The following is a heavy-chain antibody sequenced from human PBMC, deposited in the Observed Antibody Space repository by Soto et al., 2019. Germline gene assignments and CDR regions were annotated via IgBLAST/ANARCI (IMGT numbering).Heavy chain of an antibody. J-gene: IGHJ6*02. V-gene: IGHV3-30*18. Sequence: QVQLVESGGGVVQPGRSLRLSCAASGFTFSSYGMHWVRQAPGKGLEWVAVISYDGSNKYYADSVKVRFTISRDNSKNTLYLQMTSLRAEDTAVYYCAKDILRRLPYYYYGMDVWGQGTTVTVSS. CDR1: GFTFSSYG. CDR3: AKDILRRLPYYYYGMDV. D-gene: IGHD2-15*01. CDR2: ISYDGSNK.